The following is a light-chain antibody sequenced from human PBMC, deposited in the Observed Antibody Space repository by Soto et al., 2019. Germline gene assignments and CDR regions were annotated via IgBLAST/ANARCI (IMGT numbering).Light chain of an antibody. CDR3: QQYGSSPPIT. Sequence: EIVLTQSPGTLSLSPGERATLSCRASQSVSSSYLAWYQQKPGQAPRLLIYGASSRATGIPDRFSGSGSGKDFTLTISRLEPEDFAVNYCQQYGSSPPITFGQGTRLEIK. CDR2: GAS. CDR1: QSVSSSY. V-gene: IGKV3-20*01. J-gene: IGKJ5*01.